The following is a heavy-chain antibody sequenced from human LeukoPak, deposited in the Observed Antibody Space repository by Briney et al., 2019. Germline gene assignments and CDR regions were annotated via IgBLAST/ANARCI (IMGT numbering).Heavy chain of an antibody. D-gene: IGHD3/OR15-3a*01. CDR3: ARGPTSDLRTGFFFGYFDD. V-gene: IGHV1-69*15. Sequence: SVKVSLKASGGTFSNEAISWVRLPPAQGLEWMGRAIPMFDTTNYAPQFQGRVTITADHSTNTAYMELSRLTSEDTAVYYCARGPTSDLRTGFFFGYFDDWGQGTLVTVSS. J-gene: IGHJ4*02. CDR1: GGTFSNEA. CDR2: AIPMFDTT.